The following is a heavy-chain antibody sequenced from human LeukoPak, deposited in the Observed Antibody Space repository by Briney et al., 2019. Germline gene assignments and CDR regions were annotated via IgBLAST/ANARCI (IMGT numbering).Heavy chain of an antibody. J-gene: IGHJ4*02. V-gene: IGHV3-53*05. D-gene: IGHD2-21*01. CDR2: MYSGGNT. CDR1: GITVSSNY. CDR3: AKDHIGAPDDY. Sequence: GGSLRLSCAASGITVSSNYMSWVRQAPGKGLEWVSVMYSGGNTYYADSVKGRFTISRDNSKNTLYLQMNSLRAEDTAVYYCAKDHIGAPDDYWGQGTLVTVSS.